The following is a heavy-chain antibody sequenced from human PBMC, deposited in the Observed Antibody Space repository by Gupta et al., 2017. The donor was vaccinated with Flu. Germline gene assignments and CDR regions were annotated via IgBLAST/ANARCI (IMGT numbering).Heavy chain of an antibody. CDR2: ITPFSDTA. Sequence: QVQLVQSGAEVKKPGSSVKVSCKASGGTFNNYAFNWVRQAPGQGLEWMGGITPFSDTADYAERFQGRVTITAAESTSTTFMELSSLRSEDTAVYYCAQDIGISARGRADAKIDYHYFAMDVWGQGTTVTVSS. J-gene: IGHJ6*02. CDR3: AQDIGISARGRADAKIDYHYFAMDV. D-gene: IGHD6-25*01. CDR1: GGTFNNYA. V-gene: IGHV1-69*01.